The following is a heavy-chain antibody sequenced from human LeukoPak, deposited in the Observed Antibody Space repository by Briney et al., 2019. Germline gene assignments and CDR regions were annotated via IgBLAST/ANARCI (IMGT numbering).Heavy chain of an antibody. CDR1: GGSISNYY. D-gene: IGHD3-3*01. CDR2: IYYSGST. J-gene: IGHJ5*02. Sequence: PSETLSLTCTVSGGSISNYYWSWIRQPPGKGLEWIGYIYYSGSTNYNPSLKSRVTISVDTSKNQFSLKLSSVTAADTAVYYCARAAYYDFWSGYYRAQNWFDPWGQGTLVTVSS. V-gene: IGHV4-59*01. CDR3: ARAAYYDFWSGYYRAQNWFDP.